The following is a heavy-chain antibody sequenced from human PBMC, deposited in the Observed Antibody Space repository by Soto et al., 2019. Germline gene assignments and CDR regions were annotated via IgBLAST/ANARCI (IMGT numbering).Heavy chain of an antibody. CDR1: GSTFSSYS. J-gene: IGHJ3*02. CDR2: ISSSSSYI. Sequence: GGSLRLSCAASGSTFSSYSMNWVRQAPGKGLEWVSSISSSSSYIYYADSVKGRFTISRDNAKNSLYLQMNSLRAEDTAVYYCARENYDFWSGYSPNAFDIWGQGTMVTVSS. D-gene: IGHD3-3*01. CDR3: ARENYDFWSGYSPNAFDI. V-gene: IGHV3-21*01.